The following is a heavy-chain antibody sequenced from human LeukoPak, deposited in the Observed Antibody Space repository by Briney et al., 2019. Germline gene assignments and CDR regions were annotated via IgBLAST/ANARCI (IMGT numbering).Heavy chain of an antibody. V-gene: IGHV1-69*13. CDR1: GGTFSSYA. CDR2: IISIFGTA. Sequence: ASVKVSCKASGGTFSSYAISWVRQAPGQGLEWMGGIISIFGTANYAQKFQGRVTITADESTSTAYMELSSLRSEDTAVYYCARGDYYDSSGYYLQHYYYYYYMDVWGKGTTVTISS. J-gene: IGHJ6*03. D-gene: IGHD3-22*01. CDR3: ARGDYYDSSGYYLQHYYYYYYMDV.